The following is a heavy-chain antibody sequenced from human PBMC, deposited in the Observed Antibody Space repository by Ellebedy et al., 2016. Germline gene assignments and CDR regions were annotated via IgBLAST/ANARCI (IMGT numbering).Heavy chain of an antibody. D-gene: IGHD2-2*01. CDR2: ISGSGGST. CDR3: ARSTQFRSPSCLDY. V-gene: IGHV3-23*01. CDR1: GFTFSSYA. J-gene: IGHJ4*02. Sequence: GGSLRLSCAASGFTFSSYAMSWVRQAPGKGLEWVSAISGSGGSTYYADSVKGRFTISRDNSKKTLYLQMNSLRAEDTAVYHCARSTQFRSPSCLDYWGQGTLVSVSS.